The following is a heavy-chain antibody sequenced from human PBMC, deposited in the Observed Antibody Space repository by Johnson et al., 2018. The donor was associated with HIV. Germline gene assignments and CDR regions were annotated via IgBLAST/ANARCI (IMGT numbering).Heavy chain of an antibody. D-gene: IGHD3-10*01. CDR1: GFTFSDYY. Sequence: QMLLVESGGGLVKPGGSLRLSCVASGFTFSDYYMSWIRQAPGKGLEWVSYISSTGSTIYYADSVKCRFTISRDNAKNSLYLQMNTLRVEDTALYYCARDGYYDSGSDPLDIWGQGTMVTVSS. CDR3: ARDGYYDSGSDPLDI. CDR2: ISSTGSTI. J-gene: IGHJ3*02. V-gene: IGHV3-11*01.